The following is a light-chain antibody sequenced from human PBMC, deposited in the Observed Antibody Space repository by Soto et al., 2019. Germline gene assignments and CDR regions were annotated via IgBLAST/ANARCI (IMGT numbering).Light chain of an antibody. Sequence: IVMTQSPATLSVSPGDRVTLSCRSSQPVNNNLAWYQHKPGQAPRLLICGASSRATGIPDRFSGSGSGTEFTLTISSLQSEDFAVYYCQQYNNWPRTFGQGTKVDIK. CDR2: GAS. J-gene: IGKJ1*01. V-gene: IGKV3D-15*01. CDR1: QPVNNN. CDR3: QQYNNWPRT.